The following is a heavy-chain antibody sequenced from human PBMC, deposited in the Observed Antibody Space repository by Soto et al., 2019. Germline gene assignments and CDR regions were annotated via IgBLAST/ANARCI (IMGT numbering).Heavy chain of an antibody. J-gene: IGHJ5*02. D-gene: IGHD6-13*01. CDR2: IKRDGRDK. Sequence: EVQLVESGGGLVQPGGSLRLSCTASGFTFRSYWMSWVRQAPGQGLEWVANIKRDGRDKYYVDSVKGRFSISRDNAENSLYLQTNSLRDEDTAVYYGARVREIAAAGLGYNWFDPWGQGTLVTVSS. CDR1: GFTFRSYW. CDR3: ARVREIAAAGLGYNWFDP. V-gene: IGHV3-7*01.